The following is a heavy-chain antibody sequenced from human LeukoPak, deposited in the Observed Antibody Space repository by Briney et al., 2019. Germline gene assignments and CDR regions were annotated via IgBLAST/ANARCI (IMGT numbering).Heavy chain of an antibody. J-gene: IGHJ3*02. CDR2: FYPGDSDT. Sequence: GESLKISCKASGYTFTNYWIGWVRQMPGKGLEWMGTFYPGDSDTRYRPPFQGQVTISADNSISTAYLQWSSLKALDTAMYYCARQGLESFDIWGQGTMVTVSS. V-gene: IGHV5-51*01. CDR1: GYTFTNYW. CDR3: ARQGLESFDI. D-gene: IGHD3/OR15-3a*01.